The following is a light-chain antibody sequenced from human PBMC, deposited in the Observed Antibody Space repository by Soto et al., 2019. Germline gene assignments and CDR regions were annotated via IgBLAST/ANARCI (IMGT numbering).Light chain of an antibody. CDR3: QHRSNWLA. CDR2: DAS. J-gene: IGKJ4*01. V-gene: IGKV3-11*01. CDR1: QSVSSY. Sequence: EIVLTQSPATLSLSPGERATLSCRASQSVSSYLAWYQQKPGQAPRLLIYDASNRATGIPARFSGSGSGTDFTLTITSLEPEDFADYYCQHRSNWLAFGGGTKVEIK.